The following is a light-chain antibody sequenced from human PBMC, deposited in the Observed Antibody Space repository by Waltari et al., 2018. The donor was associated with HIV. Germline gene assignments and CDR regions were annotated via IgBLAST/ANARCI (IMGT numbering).Light chain of an antibody. Sequence: QSALTQPASVSGSPGQAITISCTGSSRALLYYDSVSWYQHPPCKAPKVIIYEVSNRPSGIPDRFSGSKSGNTASLTISGLQAEDEAYYFCTSYISSATPVFGGGTKLTVL. V-gene: IGLV2-14*01. CDR2: EVS. CDR1: SRALLYYDS. J-gene: IGLJ3*02. CDR3: TSYISSATPV.